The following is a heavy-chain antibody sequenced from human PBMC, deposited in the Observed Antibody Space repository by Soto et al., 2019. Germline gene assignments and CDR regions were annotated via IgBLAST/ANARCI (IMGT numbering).Heavy chain of an antibody. CDR3: ARDLGSGSYYHLYYYYGMDV. D-gene: IGHD3-10*01. CDR1: GYTFTSYG. CDR2: ISAYNGNT. V-gene: IGHV1-18*01. Sequence: ASVKVSCKASGYTFTSYGISWVRQAPGQGLEWMGWISAYNGNTNYAQKLQGRVTMTTDTSTSTAYMELRSLRSDDTAVYYCARDLGSGSYYHLYYYYGMDVWGQGTTVTVSS. J-gene: IGHJ6*02.